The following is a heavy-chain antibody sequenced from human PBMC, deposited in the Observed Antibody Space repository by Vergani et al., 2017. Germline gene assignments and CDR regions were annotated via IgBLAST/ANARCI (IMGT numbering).Heavy chain of an antibody. Sequence: VRLLESGGGLVKPGGSLRLSCAASGFTFSSYAMHWVRQAPGKGLEWVAVISYDGSNKYYADSVKGRFTISRDNSKNTLYLQMNNLRAADTAVYYCARSGYCAHGVCYMTYYYYMDVWGKGTAVTVSS. V-gene: IGHV3-30-3*01. CDR3: ARSGYCAHGVCYMTYYYYMDV. D-gene: IGHD2-8*01. CDR2: ISYDGSNK. CDR1: GFTFSSYA. J-gene: IGHJ6*03.